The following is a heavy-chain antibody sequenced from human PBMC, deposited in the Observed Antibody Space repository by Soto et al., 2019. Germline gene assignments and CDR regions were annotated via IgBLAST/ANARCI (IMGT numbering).Heavy chain of an antibody. CDR3: ARGPWDV. J-gene: IGHJ6*02. V-gene: IGHV3-23*01. Sequence: EVQLLESGGGLVQRGGSLRLSCAASGFTFSSYGMSWVRLAPGKGLEWVSGVSGVGANTYYSDSVKGRFTISRDNAQSSVHLQMNSLRAEDTAVYYCARGPWDVWGQGTTVTVSS. CDR1: GFTFSSYG. CDR2: VSGVGANT.